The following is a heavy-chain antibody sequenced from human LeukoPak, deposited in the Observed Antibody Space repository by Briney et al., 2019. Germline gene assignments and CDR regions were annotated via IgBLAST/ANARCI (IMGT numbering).Heavy chain of an antibody. V-gene: IGHV4-30-2*01. D-gene: IGHD4-11*01. CDR3: ARSYGNYCGRLIDY. J-gene: IGHJ4*02. CDR2: IYHSVST. CDR1: GGFISSCGYS. Sequence: SQPLSLTCAVCGGFISSCGYSWSWIRQPRGEGLEWIGYIYHSVSTYYNPSLKSRVTISVDRSKNQFSLKLSSVTAADAAVYYCARSYGNYCGRLIDYWGQGTLVTVSS.